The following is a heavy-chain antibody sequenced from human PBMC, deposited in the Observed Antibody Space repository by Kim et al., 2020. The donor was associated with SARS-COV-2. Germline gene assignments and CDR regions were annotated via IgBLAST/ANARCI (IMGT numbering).Heavy chain of an antibody. CDR1: GGSISSHY. V-gene: IGHV4-59*11. J-gene: IGHJ5*02. Sequence: SETLSLTCSVSGGSISSHYWSWIRRPPGEGLELLGYIYFTGSTNYNPSLKSRVTISVDTSKNQFFLKVTSVTTADTAVYYCARGPSAWRFDPWGQGTLVILSS. D-gene: IGHD6-19*01. CDR2: IYFTGST. CDR3: ARGPSAWRFDP.